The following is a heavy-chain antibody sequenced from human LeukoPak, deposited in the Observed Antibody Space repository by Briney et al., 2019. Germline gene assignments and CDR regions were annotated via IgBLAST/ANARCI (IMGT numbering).Heavy chain of an antibody. D-gene: IGHD2-2*03. CDR1: GGSFSGYY. CDR2: INHSGST. Sequence: SETLSLTCAVYGGSFSGYYWSWIRQPPGKGLEWIGEINHSGSTNYNPSLKSRVTISVDTSKNQFSLKLSSVTAADTAVYYCARGQMGIVVVPAAISELHYYYYMDVWGKGTTVTGSS. V-gene: IGHV4-34*01. J-gene: IGHJ6*03. CDR3: ARGQMGIVVVPAAISELHYYYYMDV.